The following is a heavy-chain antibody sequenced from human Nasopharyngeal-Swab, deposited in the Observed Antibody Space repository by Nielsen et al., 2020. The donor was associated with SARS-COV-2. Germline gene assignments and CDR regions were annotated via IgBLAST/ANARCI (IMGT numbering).Heavy chain of an antibody. CDR1: GYTFTSYA. J-gene: IGHJ4*02. Sequence: ASVKVSCKASGYTFTSYAIHWVRQAPGQRLEWMGWINTGNGVTKYSENFQDRVTITRDTLANIAYMDLSSLRSEDTAVYYCVRAYYDSGGFSNPFDNWGQGTLVTVPS. CDR3: VRAYYDSGGFSNPFDN. CDR2: INTGNGVT. D-gene: IGHD3-22*01. V-gene: IGHV1-3*04.